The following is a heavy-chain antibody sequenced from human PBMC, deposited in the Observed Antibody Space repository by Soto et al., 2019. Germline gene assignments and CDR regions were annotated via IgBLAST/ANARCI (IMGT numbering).Heavy chain of an antibody. CDR2: ISGSGGST. J-gene: IGHJ4*02. CDR1: GFTFSSYA. V-gene: IGHV3-23*01. Sequence: EVQLLESGGGLVQPGGSLRLSCAASGFTFSSYAMSWVRQAPGKGLEWVSAISGSGGSTYYADSVKGRFTISRDNSKITLYLQMNSLGAEDTAVYYCAKALRGSSPHFDYWGQGTLVTVSS. CDR3: AKALRGSSPHFDY. D-gene: IGHD1-26*01.